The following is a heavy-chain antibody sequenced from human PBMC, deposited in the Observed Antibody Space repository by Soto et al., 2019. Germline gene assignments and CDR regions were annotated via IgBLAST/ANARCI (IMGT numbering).Heavy chain of an antibody. CDR2: IYSGGST. V-gene: IGHV3-53*01. CDR1: GFTVSSNY. Sequence: PGGSLRLSCAASGFTVSSNYMSWVRQAPGKGLEWVSVIYSGGSTYYADSVKGRFTISRDNSKNTLYLQMNSLRAEDTAVYYCAREGPDCSGGSCYGGRPYYYYYMDVWGKGTTVTVSS. CDR3: AREGPDCSGGSCYGGRPYYYYYMDV. D-gene: IGHD2-15*01. J-gene: IGHJ6*03.